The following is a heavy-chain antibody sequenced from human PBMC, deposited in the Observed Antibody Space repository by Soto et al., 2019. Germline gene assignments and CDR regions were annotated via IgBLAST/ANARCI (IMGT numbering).Heavy chain of an antibody. Sequence: GGSLRLSCAASGFTFDDYAMHWVRQAPGKGLEWVSGISWNNGSIGYADSVKGRFTISRDNAKNSLYLQMNSLRAEDTALYYCAKDMGTTVTTYSPPLVLWGQGTLVTVSS. D-gene: IGHD4-17*01. V-gene: IGHV3-9*01. CDR2: ISWNNGSI. CDR3: AKDMGTTVTTYSPPLVL. CDR1: GFTFDDYA. J-gene: IGHJ4*02.